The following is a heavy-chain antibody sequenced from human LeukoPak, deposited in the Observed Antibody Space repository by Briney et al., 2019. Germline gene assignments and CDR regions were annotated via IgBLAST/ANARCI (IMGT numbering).Heavy chain of an antibody. CDR1: GYTFDNYA. J-gene: IGHJ4*02. CDR3: AKGRFHGSGSYLNSHDY. D-gene: IGHD3-10*01. V-gene: IGHV3-23*01. Sequence: GGSLRLSCAASGYTFDNYAMSWVRQAPGKGLEWVSLITGSGDSTYYADSVNGRFTISRDNSKNTLYLQMNSLSAEDTAVYSCAKGRFHGSGSYLNSHDYWGQGTLVTVSS. CDR2: ITGSGDST.